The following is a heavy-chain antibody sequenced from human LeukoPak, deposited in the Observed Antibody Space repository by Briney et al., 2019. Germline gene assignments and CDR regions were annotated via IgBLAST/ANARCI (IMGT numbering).Heavy chain of an antibody. D-gene: IGHD3-3*01. CDR3: ARDLHDFWSGYYTPFYFDY. J-gene: IGHJ4*02. CDR1: GFTFDDYG. Sequence: PGGSLRLSCAASGFTFDDYGMSLVRQAPGKGLEWVSGINWYGGSTGYADSVKGRFTISRDNAKNSLYLQMNSLRAEDTALYYCARDLHDFWSGYYTPFYFDYWGQGTLVTVSS. CDR2: INWYGGST. V-gene: IGHV3-20*04.